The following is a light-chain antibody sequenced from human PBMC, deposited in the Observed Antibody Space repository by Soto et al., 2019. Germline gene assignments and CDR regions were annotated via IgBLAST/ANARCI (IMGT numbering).Light chain of an antibody. V-gene: IGKV3-15*01. CDR2: RAS. J-gene: IGKJ4*02. Sequence: EIVMTQSPATLAVSPGERATLSSRASQSVSSNLAWYQQKPGQAPRLLVYRASTRAAGVPARFSGSGSGTEFTLTISSLQSEDFAVYYCQQYNSWPLTFGGGTKVDIK. CDR3: QQYNSWPLT. CDR1: QSVSSN.